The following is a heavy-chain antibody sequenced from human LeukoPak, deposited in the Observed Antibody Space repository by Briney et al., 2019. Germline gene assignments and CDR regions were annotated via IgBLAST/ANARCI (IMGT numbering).Heavy chain of an antibody. V-gene: IGHV1-2*02. CDR1: GYTFTGYY. Sequence: ASVKISCKASGYTFTGYYINWVRQAPGQAPEWVGWVNPNTGGTRYAQKFQGRVTMTRDTSITTAFMELRGLTFDDTAVFYCVREAGPLDWGQGTLVTVAS. J-gene: IGHJ4*02. CDR2: VNPNTGGT. CDR3: VREAGPLD.